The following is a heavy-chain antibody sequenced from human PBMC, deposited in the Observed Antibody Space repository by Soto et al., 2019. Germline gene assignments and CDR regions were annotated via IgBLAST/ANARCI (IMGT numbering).Heavy chain of an antibody. Sequence: TGTLSLTCTVSGGSISSYYWSWIRQPPGKGLEWIGYIYYSGSTNYNPSLKSRVTISVDTSKNQFSLKLSSVTAADTAVYYCAGPPGYNSGWYTFDSWGQGTLVTVSS. CDR2: IYYSGST. D-gene: IGHD6-19*01. CDR3: AGPPGYNSGWYTFDS. V-gene: IGHV4-59*08. CDR1: GGSISSYY. J-gene: IGHJ4*02.